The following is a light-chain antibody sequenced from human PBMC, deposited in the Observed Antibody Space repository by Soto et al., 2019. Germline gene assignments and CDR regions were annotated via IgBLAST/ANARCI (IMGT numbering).Light chain of an antibody. V-gene: IGKV3-11*01. J-gene: IGKJ4*01. CDR1: QSISTY. CDR3: QESYSTPPA. Sequence: EILLTQSPVTLSLSPGQRATLSCRASQSISTYLAWYQVKPGQAPRLLIYDASSRATGVPARFSGSGSGTDFSLTISGLQPEDFGTYYCQESYSTPPAFGGGTKVDIK. CDR2: DAS.